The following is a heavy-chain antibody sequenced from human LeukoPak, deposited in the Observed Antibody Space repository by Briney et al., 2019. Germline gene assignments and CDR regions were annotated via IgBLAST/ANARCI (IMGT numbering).Heavy chain of an antibody. Sequence: GGSLRLSCAASGFTISHYWMSWVRQAPGEGLEWVANINQDGSVEHYVDSVKGRFTISRDNAKNSLYLQMNSLRAEDTAVYYCAASITMFDYWGQGTLVTVSS. D-gene: IGHD3-10*01. J-gene: IGHJ4*02. CDR1: GFTISHYW. CDR2: INQDGSVE. V-gene: IGHV3-7*02. CDR3: AASITMFDY.